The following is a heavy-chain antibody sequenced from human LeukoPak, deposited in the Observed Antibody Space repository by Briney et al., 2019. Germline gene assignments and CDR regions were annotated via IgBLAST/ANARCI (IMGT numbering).Heavy chain of an antibody. Sequence: PGGSLRLSCAASGFTFRNFWMSWVRQAPGRGLEWVANIHPEGNGKYHVESVKGRFTISRDNPKSSLFLQMNGLRVEDTAVYYCARGDALSGDHWGQGTLVTVSS. CDR2: IHPEGNGK. D-gene: IGHD2/OR15-2a*01. CDR3: ARGDALSGDH. J-gene: IGHJ4*02. V-gene: IGHV3-7*04. CDR1: GFTFRNFW.